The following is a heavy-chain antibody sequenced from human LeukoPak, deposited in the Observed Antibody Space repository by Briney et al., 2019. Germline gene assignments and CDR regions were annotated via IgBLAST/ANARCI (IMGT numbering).Heavy chain of an antibody. D-gene: IGHD2-2*02. V-gene: IGHV1-2*02. CDR3: ARDLWDIVVVPAAIGFGNYYGMDV. Sequence: ASVKVSCKASGGTFSSYAISWVRQAPGQGLEWMGWINPNSGGTNYAQKFQGRVTMTRDTSISTAYMELSRLRSDDTAVYYCARDLWDIVVVPAAIGFGNYYGMDVWGQGTTVTVSS. CDR2: INPNSGGT. CDR1: GGTFSSYA. J-gene: IGHJ6*02.